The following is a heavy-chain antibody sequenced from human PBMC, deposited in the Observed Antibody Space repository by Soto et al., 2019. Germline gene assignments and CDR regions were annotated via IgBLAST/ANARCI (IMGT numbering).Heavy chain of an antibody. CDR3: AKRHYDDGGDSGFDYFDS. D-gene: IGHD2-21*02. V-gene: IGHV3-23*01. CDR2: ISGSGGTT. CDR1: GFTFSSYA. J-gene: IGHJ4*02. Sequence: EVQLLESGGDLVQPGGSLRLSCAASGFTFSSYAMTWVRQAPRKGLEWVSGISGSGGTTYYADSVKGRFTISRVKSKNTLYLRMNSLRAEDTVVYYCAKRHYDDGGDSGFDYFDSWGQGTLVTVSS.